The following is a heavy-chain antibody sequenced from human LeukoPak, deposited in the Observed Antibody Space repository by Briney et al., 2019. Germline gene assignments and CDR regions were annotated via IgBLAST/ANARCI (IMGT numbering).Heavy chain of an antibody. CDR3: DRDASSRDGGGDYRD. D-gene: IGHD5-24*01. CDR1: GDSINSYH. V-gene: IGHV4-4*07. J-gene: IGHJ4*02. Sequence: PSETLSLTCTVSGDSINSYHWSWIRQSAGKGLRWIGRVHTSGSTNYNPSLRSRVAISMDKSKNQFSLTLNSVTAADTAVYYCDRDASSRDGGGDYRDWDQGTLVTVSS. CDR2: VHTSGST.